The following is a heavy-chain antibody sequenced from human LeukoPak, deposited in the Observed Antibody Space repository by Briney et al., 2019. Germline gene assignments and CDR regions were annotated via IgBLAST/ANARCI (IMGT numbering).Heavy chain of an antibody. CDR3: ARESRDGYKNFDY. J-gene: IGHJ4*02. V-gene: IGHV3-30-3*01. CDR1: GFTFSSYA. Sequence: PGRSLRLSCAASGFTFSSYAMHWVRQAPGKGLEWVAVISYDGSNKYYADSVKGRFTISRDNSKNTLYLQMNSLRAEDTAVYYCARESRDGYKNFDYWGQGTLVTVSS. CDR2: ISYDGSNK. D-gene: IGHD5-12*01.